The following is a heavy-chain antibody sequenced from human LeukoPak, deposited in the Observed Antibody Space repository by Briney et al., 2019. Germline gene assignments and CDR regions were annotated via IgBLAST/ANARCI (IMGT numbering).Heavy chain of an antibody. Sequence: ASVKVSCKASVYTFIGYYMHWVRQAPGQGLEWMGWISPNSGGTNYAQKFQGRVTMTRDTSISTAYMELSRLRSDDTAVYYCARSGDYPFGYWGKGTLVTVSS. CDR3: ARSGDYPFGY. V-gene: IGHV1-2*02. CDR2: ISPNSGGT. CDR1: VYTFIGYY. J-gene: IGHJ4*02. D-gene: IGHD4-17*01.